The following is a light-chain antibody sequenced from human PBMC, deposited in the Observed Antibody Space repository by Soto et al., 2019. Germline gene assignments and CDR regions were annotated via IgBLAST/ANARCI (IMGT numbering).Light chain of an antibody. J-gene: IGKJ1*01. Sequence: IQLTQSPSSLSASVGDRVTITCRASQDISSHLAWYQQKPGKAPKLLIYPASTLQSGVPSRFNGSGSGTDFSLSISGLQPEDCATYYCQEVIIYPLTFGQGTTVEVK. CDR3: QEVIIYPLT. CDR2: PAS. V-gene: IGKV1-9*01. CDR1: QDISSH.